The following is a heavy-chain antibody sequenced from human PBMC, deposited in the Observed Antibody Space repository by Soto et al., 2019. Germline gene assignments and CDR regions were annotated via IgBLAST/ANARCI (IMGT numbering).Heavy chain of an antibody. CDR2: IYYSGST. Sequence: KPSETLSLTCTVSGGSISSGGYYWSWIRQHPGKGLEWIGYIYYSGSTYYNPSLKSRVTISVDTSKNQFSLKLSSVTAADTAVYYCAREPLYSKDASRIRGAEDVWGQGTTVTVSS. J-gene: IGHJ6*02. CDR3: AREPLYSKDASRIRGAEDV. CDR1: GGSISSGGYY. V-gene: IGHV4-31*03. D-gene: IGHD4-4*01.